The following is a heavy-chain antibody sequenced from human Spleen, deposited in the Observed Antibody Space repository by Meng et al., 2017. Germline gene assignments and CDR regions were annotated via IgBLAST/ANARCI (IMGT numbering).Heavy chain of an antibody. CDR2: TYHSEGS. J-gene: IGHJ5*02. D-gene: IGHD2-15*01. CDR3: ATHLRSLGYGSAS. CDR1: GGSISSSSYY. V-gene: IGHV4-39*01. Sequence: QLQLQESGPGLVKPSETLSLTCTVSGGSISSSSYYWGWIRQPPGQGLEWIGSTYHSEGSSYNPSLKSRVTISLDTSKNQFSLKLSSVTAADTAVYYCATHLRSLGYGSASWGQGTLVTVSS.